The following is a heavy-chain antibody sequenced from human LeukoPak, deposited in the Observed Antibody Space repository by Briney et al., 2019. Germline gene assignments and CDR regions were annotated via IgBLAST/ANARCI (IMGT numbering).Heavy chain of an antibody. D-gene: IGHD3-3*01. Sequence: SETLSLTCTVSGGSISSYYWSWIRQPPGKGLEWIGYIYYSGSTNYNPSLKSRVTISVDTSKNQFSLKLSSVTAADTAVYYCARGDGGDFWSGYRFDYWGQGTLVTVSS. CDR1: GGSISSYY. CDR2: IYYSGST. CDR3: ARGDGGDFWSGYRFDY. J-gene: IGHJ4*02. V-gene: IGHV4-59*12.